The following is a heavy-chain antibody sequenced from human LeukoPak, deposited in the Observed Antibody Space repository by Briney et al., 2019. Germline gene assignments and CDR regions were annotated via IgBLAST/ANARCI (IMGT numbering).Heavy chain of an antibody. CDR2: IYHSGST. V-gene: IGHV4-38-2*01. Sequence: SETLSLTCAVSCYSISSGYYWGWIRQPPGKGLEWIGSIYHSGSTYYNPSLKSRVTISVDTSKNQFSLKLSSVTAADTAVYYCARDYDFWSGYSGWGQGTLVTVSS. CDR1: CYSISSGYY. J-gene: IGHJ4*02. CDR3: ARDYDFWSGYSG. D-gene: IGHD3-3*01.